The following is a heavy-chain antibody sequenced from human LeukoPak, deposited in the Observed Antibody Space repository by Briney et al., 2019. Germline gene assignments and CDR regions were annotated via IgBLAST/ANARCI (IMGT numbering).Heavy chain of an antibody. J-gene: IGHJ4*02. CDR3: ARDLPLGYGGNSGLDY. CDR2: IWYDGSNK. D-gene: IGHD4-23*01. V-gene: IGHV3-33*01. Sequence: GGSLRLSCAASGFTFSSYGMLWVRQAPGKGLEWVAVIWYDGSNKYYADSVKGRFTISRDNSKNTLYLQMNSLRAEDTAVYYCARDLPLGYGGNSGLDYWGQGTLVTVSS. CDR1: GFTFSSYG.